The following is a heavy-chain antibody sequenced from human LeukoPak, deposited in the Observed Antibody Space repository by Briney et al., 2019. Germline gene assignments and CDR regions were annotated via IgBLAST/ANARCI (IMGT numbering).Heavy chain of an antibody. V-gene: IGHV1-58*01. Sequence: GTSVKVSCKASGFTFTISAVQWGRQARGRRREWIGWIVVGSGNTNYAQKFQERVTITRDMSTSTAYMELSSLRSEDTAVYYCAAYCSGGSCYSYNWFDPWGQGTLVTVSS. CDR3: AAYCSGGSCYSYNWFDP. CDR2: IVVGSGNT. D-gene: IGHD2-15*01. CDR1: GFTFTISA. J-gene: IGHJ5*02.